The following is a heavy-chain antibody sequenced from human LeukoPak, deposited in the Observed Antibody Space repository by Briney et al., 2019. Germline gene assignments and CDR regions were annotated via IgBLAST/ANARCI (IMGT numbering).Heavy chain of an antibody. CDR1: GFTFSSYS. Sequence: GGSLRLSCAASGFTFSSYSMNWVRQAPGKGLEWVSYISSSSTADSVKGRFTISRDNAKNSLYLQMNSLRAEDTAVYYCARDPTIFGVVIPHFDYWGQGTLVTVSS. CDR3: ARDPTIFGVVIPHFDY. CDR2: ISSSST. D-gene: IGHD3-3*01. J-gene: IGHJ4*02. V-gene: IGHV3-48*01.